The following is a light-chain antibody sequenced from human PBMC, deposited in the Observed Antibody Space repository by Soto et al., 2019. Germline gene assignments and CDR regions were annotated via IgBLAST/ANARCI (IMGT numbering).Light chain of an antibody. CDR3: QQYNSWPYT. CDR2: GAS. Sequence: EIVMTQSPATLSVSPGERATLSCRASHSVSSLLAWYQQKPVQAPRLLIYGASTRATGIPGRFSGSGSGTEFTLTISSLQSEDFAVYYCQQYNSWPYTFGQGTKLEIK. J-gene: IGKJ2*01. V-gene: IGKV3-15*01. CDR1: HSVSSL.